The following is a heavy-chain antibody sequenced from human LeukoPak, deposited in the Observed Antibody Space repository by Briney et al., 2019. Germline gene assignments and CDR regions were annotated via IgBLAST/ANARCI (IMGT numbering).Heavy chain of an antibody. J-gene: IGHJ5*02. CDR1: GYTFTSYY. CDR2: INPSGGST. Sequence: GASVKVSCKASGYTFTSYYMHWVRQAPGQGLEWMGIINPSGGSTSYAQKFQGRVTMTRDMSTSTVYMELSSLRSEDTAVYYCARGLWIQLWLPYGDWFDPWGQGTLVTVSS. D-gene: IGHD5-18*01. V-gene: IGHV1-46*01. CDR3: ARGLWIQLWLPYGDWFDP.